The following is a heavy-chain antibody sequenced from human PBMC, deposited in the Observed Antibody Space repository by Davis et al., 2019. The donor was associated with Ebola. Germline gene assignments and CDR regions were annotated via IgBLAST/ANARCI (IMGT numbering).Heavy chain of an antibody. CDR2: IFPGDSDI. CDR3: ATLRRTITGMDDGFDI. Sequence: PGGSLRLSCKGSGYSFTKYWIVWVRQMPGKGLECMGIIFPGDSDIRYSPSFRGQVTISADKSTKTAFLQWSSLRASDTAIYYCATLRRTITGMDDGFDIWGQGTMVTVSS. V-gene: IGHV5-51*01. D-gene: IGHD1-20*01. J-gene: IGHJ3*02. CDR1: GYSFTKYW.